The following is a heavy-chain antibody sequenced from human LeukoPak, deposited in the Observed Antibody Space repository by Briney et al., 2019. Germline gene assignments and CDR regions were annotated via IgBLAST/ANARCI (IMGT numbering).Heavy chain of an antibody. Sequence: SGTLSLTCTVSGGSISSYYWSWIRQPPGKGLEWIGYIYYSGSTNYNPSLKSRVTISVDTSKNQFSLKLSSVTAADTAVYYCARGKDSSGYWGQGTLVTVSS. CDR2: IYYSGST. J-gene: IGHJ4*02. CDR3: ARGKDSSGY. CDR1: GGSISSYY. D-gene: IGHD6-19*01. V-gene: IGHV4-59*01.